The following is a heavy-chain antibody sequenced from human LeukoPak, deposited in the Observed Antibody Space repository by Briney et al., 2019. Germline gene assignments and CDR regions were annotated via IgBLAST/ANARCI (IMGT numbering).Heavy chain of an antibody. Sequence: SVKVSCKPSGGTLSSSGFSWVRQAPGQGLEWMGRIVPILGIPNYAQKFQGRVTITADKSTNTAYMELSSLRSDDTAMYYCARDFTDDAFDIWGQGTMVTVS. D-gene: IGHD3-16*01. CDR1: GGTLSSSG. CDR2: IVPILGIP. V-gene: IGHV1-69*04. J-gene: IGHJ3*02. CDR3: ARDFTDDAFDI.